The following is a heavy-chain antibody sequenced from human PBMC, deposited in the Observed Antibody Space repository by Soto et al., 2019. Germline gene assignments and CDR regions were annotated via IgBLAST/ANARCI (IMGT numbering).Heavy chain of an antibody. J-gene: IGHJ4*02. CDR1: GFTFSSYA. CDR2: ISGSGGST. D-gene: IGHD1-26*01. V-gene: IGHV3-23*01. Sequence: EVQLLESGGGLVQPGGSLRLSCAASGFTFSSYAMRWVRQAPVKGLEWVSAISGSGGSTYYADSVKGRFTISRDNSKNTRYLQLNSRRAEDTAVYYGARRGSGSDYDYWGQGTLVTVSS. CDR3: ARRGSGSDYDY.